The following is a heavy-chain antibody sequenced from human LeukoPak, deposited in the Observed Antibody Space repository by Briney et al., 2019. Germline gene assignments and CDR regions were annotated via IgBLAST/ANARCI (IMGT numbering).Heavy chain of an antibody. CDR3: ARDNGGYTGIDY. J-gene: IGHJ4*02. CDR1: GGSVSSGDYY. D-gene: IGHD2-8*01. V-gene: IGHV4-30-4*01. CDR2: INYSGST. Sequence: SETLSLTCTVSGGSVSSGDYYWSWIRQPPGKGLEWIGYINYSGSTYYNPSLKSRVTISVDTSKNQFSLKLSSVTAADTAVYYCARDNGGYTGIDYWGQGTLVTVSS.